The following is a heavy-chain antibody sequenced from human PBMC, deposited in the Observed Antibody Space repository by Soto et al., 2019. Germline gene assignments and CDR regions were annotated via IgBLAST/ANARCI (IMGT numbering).Heavy chain of an antibody. V-gene: IGHV5-51*01. Sequence: GESLKISCKGSGYSFTSYWIGWVRQMPGKGLEWMGIIYPGDSDTRYSPSFQGQVTISADKSIGTAYLQWSSLKASDTAMYYCARQGYSSGWYPTGYYYYGMDVWGQGTTVTSP. CDR2: IYPGDSDT. CDR1: GYSFTSYW. J-gene: IGHJ6*02. D-gene: IGHD6-19*01. CDR3: ARQGYSSGWYPTGYYYYGMDV.